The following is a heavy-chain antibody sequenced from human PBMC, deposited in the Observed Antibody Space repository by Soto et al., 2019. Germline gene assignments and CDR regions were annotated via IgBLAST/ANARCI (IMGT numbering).Heavy chain of an antibody. V-gene: IGHV4-34*01. J-gene: IGHJ5*02. Sequence: PSETMSLTCGVYGGSLRNYYWIWVRQPPGKGLGWIGAVNPSGEATYNPSLQSRVSISLATSHNHFSLKMTSATAADTAIYFCASAERFPRTWFDPWGKGNQVTVPS. CDR1: GGSLRNYY. CDR3: ASAERFPRTWFDP. D-gene: IGHD3-10*01. CDR2: VNPSGEA.